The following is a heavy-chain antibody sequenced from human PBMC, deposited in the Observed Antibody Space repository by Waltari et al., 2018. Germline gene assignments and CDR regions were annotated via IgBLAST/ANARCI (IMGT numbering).Heavy chain of an antibody. CDR1: SGAASRSSYY. Sequence: QLQLQESGPGLVKPSEPLSPGRTVSSGAASRSSYYWGWIRQPPGKGLAWIGSIYYSWSTYYNPSLKSRVTRSVDTCKNQFSLKLSSVTAAETAVYYCARGGYYGSGSDYNVPHDYFDYWGQGTLVTVSS. V-gene: IGHV4-39*07. CDR3: ARGGYYGSGSDYNVPHDYFDY. CDR2: IYYSWST. J-gene: IGHJ4*02. D-gene: IGHD3-10*01.